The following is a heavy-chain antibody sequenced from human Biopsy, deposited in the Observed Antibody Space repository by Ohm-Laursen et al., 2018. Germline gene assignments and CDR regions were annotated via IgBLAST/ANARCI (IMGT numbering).Heavy chain of an antibody. J-gene: IGHJ2*01. D-gene: IGHD1-26*01. CDR2: IYYTGST. CDR3: ARHAPSYSGSYWRYFDL. V-gene: IGHV4-59*08. CDR1: GGSISSYY. Sequence: SETLSLTCTVSGGSISSYYWSWIRQPPGKGLERIGYIYYTGSTNYNPTLKSRVTISVDTSMNHLSLRLTCVTAADTAVYYCARHAPSYSGSYWRYFDLWGRGTLVTVSS.